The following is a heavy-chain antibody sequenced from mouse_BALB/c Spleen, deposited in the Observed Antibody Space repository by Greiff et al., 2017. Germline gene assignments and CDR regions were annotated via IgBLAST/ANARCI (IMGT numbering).Heavy chain of an antibody. J-gene: IGHJ1*01. V-gene: IGHV3-2*02. CDR1: GYSITSDYA. Sequence: EVKLQESGPGLVKPSQSLSLTCTVTGYSITSDYAWNWIRQFPGNKLEWMGYISYSGSTSYNPSLKSRISITRDTSKNQFFLQLNSVTTEDTATYYCARLPGLLRLRDWYFDVWGAGTTVTVSS. CDR3: ARLPGLLRLRDWYFDV. CDR2: ISYSGST. D-gene: IGHD1-2*01.